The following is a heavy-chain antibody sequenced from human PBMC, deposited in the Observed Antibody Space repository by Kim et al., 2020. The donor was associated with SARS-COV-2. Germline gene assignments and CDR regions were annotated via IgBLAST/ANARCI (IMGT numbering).Heavy chain of an antibody. D-gene: IGHD3-16*01. CDR2: TYYRSKWFN. CDR1: GDSVSSNNAD. CDR3: ANGGSGLGGMNV. V-gene: IGHV6-1*01. Sequence: SQTLSLTCAISGDSVSSNNADWNWIRQSPSRGLEWLGRTYYRSKWFNDYALSVKSRITINPDTSKNHFSLQLSSVTPEDTAVYYCANGGSGLGGMNVWGQGTTVTVSS. J-gene: IGHJ6*02.